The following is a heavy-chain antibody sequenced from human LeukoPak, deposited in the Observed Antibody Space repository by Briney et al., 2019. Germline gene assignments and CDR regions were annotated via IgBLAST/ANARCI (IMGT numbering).Heavy chain of an antibody. J-gene: IGHJ4*02. CDR1: GFTFSSYA. CDR2: ISGSGGST. D-gene: IGHD6-13*01. V-gene: IGHV3-23*01. CDR3: AKGSEQQLVFSYFDY. Sequence: GGSLRLSCAASGFTFSSYAMSWVRQAPGKGLEWVSAISGSGGSTYYADSVKGRFTISRDNSKNTLYLQMNSLRAEDTAVYYCAKGSEQQLVFSYFDYWGQGTLVTASS.